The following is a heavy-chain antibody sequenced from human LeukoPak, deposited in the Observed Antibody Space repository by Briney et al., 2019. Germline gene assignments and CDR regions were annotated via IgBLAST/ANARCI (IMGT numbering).Heavy chain of an antibody. V-gene: IGHV1-3*01. CDR1: GYTFTSYA. D-gene: IGHD3-10*01. CDR3: ARGTYGSGRLFDY. Sequence: GASVKVSFKASGYTFTSYAMHWVRQAPGQRLEWMGWINAGNGNTKYSQKFQGRVTITRDTSASTAYMELSSLRSEDTAVYYCARGTYGSGRLFDYWGQGTLVTVSS. J-gene: IGHJ4*02. CDR2: INAGNGNT.